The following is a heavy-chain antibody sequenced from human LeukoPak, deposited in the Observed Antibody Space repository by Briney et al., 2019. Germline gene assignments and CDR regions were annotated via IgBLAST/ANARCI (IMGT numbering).Heavy chain of an antibody. J-gene: IGHJ4*02. CDR1: GFTFSTYS. D-gene: IGHD6-13*01. Sequence: GGSLRLSCAASGFTFSTYSMSWVRQAPGKGLEWVSSISTSSSYIYYVDSVKGRFTISRDNARNSLYLQMNSLRAEDTAVYYCARDRSSSWYEVDYWGQGTLVTVSS. CDR2: ISTSSSYI. V-gene: IGHV3-21*01. CDR3: ARDRSSSWYEVDY.